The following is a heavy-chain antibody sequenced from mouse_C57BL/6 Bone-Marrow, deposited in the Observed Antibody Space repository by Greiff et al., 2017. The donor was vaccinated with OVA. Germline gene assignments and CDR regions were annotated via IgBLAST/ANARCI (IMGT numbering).Heavy chain of an antibody. CDR1: GYAFSSSW. D-gene: IGHD1-1*01. CDR2: IHPGDGDT. CDR3: ARSNYYGSSYPAWFAY. Sequence: VQLQQSGPELVKPGASVKISCKASGYAFSSSWMNWVKQRPGKGLEWIGRIHPGDGDTNYNGKFKGKATLTADKSSSTAYMQLSSLTSEDSAVYFCARSNYYGSSYPAWFAYWGQGTLVTVSA. J-gene: IGHJ3*01. V-gene: IGHV1-82*01.